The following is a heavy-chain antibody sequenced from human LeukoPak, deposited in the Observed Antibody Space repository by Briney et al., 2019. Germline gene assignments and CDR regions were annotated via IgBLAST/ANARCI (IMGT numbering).Heavy chain of an antibody. CDR1: GGSITTYY. D-gene: IGHD3-22*01. V-gene: IGHV4-59*08. CDR3: ARVSHYYDSSGYYYVRAFDI. CDR2: IFYSGST. J-gene: IGHJ3*02. Sequence: SETLSLTCTVSGGSITTYYWSWIRQPPGKGLEWIGYIFYSGSTTYNPSLKSRVTISLDTSKNQFSLRLSSVTAADTAVYYCARVSHYYDSSGYYYVRAFDIWGQGTMVAVSS.